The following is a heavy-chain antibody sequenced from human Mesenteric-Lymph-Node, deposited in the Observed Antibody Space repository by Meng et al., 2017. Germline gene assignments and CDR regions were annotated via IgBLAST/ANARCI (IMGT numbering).Heavy chain of an antibody. Sequence: GSLRLSCAVYGGSFSGYYWSWIRQPPGKGLEWIGEINHSGSTNYNPSLKSRVTISVDTSNNQFSLILSSVTVADTAVYYCTRVRGYYVLGSDPPLGERWGQGTLVTVSS. D-gene: IGHD3-10*01. CDR1: GGSFSGYY. CDR2: INHSGST. J-gene: IGHJ4*02. CDR3: TRVRGYYVLGSDPPLGER. V-gene: IGHV4-34*01.